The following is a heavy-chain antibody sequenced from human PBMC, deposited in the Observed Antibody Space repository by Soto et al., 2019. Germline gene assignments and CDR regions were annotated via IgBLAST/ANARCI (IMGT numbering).Heavy chain of an antibody. J-gene: IGHJ4*02. CDR2: ISYDGSNR. D-gene: IGHD5-12*01. CDR3: AKAGDGYNPFDY. V-gene: IGHV3-30*18. CDR1: GFTFSSYG. Sequence: GGSLRLSCAASGFTFSSYGMHWVRQAPGKGLEWVAVISYDGSNRYYADSVKGRFTISRDNSKNTLYLQMNSLRAEDTAVYYCAKAGDGYNPFDYWGQGTLVTVSS.